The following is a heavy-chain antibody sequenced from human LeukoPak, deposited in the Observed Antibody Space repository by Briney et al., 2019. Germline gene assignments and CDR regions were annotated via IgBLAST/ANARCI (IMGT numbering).Heavy chain of an antibody. CDR1: GGSISSSSYY. V-gene: IGHV4-39*07. D-gene: IGHD6-19*01. CDR2: IYYSGST. CDR3: ARDRSSGWYYYYGMDV. J-gene: IGHJ6*02. Sequence: PSETLSLTCTVSGGSISSSSYYWGWIRQPPGKGLEWIGSIYYSGSTYYNPSLKSRVTISVDTSKNQFSLKLSSVTAADTAVYYCARDRSSGWYYYYGMDVWGQGTTVTVSS.